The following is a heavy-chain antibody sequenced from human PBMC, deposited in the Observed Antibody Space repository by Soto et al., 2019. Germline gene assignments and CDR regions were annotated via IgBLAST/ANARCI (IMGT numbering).Heavy chain of an antibody. CDR3: AREWGRSYYYGMDV. V-gene: IGHV3-30-3*01. D-gene: IGHD3-10*01. CDR1: GFIFSDYA. CDR2: LIDDGYFQ. J-gene: IGHJ6*02. Sequence: QVQLVDSGGGVVQPERSLRLSCRASGFIFSDYAIHWVRQAPGRRLEWVAVLIDDGYFQYYADSVKGRFTISSDKSNNTVYLHMGSLRVDDTAVYYCAREWGRSYYYGMDVWGQGTTVIVSS.